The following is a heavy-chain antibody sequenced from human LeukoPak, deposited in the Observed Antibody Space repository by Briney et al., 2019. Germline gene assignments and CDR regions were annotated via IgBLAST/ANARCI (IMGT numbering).Heavy chain of an antibody. D-gene: IGHD4-17*01. CDR3: ARVDPIPYGDYVADY. CDR2: IYYSGST. Sequence: PSETLSLTCTVSGGSISSYYWSWIRQPPEKGLEWIGYIYYSGSTNYNPSLKSRVTISVDTSKNQFSLKLSSVTAADTAVYYCARVDPIPYGDYVADYWGQGTLVTVSS. J-gene: IGHJ4*02. V-gene: IGHV4-59*01. CDR1: GGSISSYY.